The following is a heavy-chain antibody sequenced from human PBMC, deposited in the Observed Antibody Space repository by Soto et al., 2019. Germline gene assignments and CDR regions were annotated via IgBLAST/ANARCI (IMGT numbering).Heavy chain of an antibody. CDR1: GFTFSSDW. V-gene: IGHV3-74*01. Sequence: EVQLVESGGGLVQPGGSLRLSCAASGFTFSSDWMHCVRQTPEKGLVWVSHIASDGRSKTYADPVKGRFSISRDNARNTLYLQMNSLRVDDTAVYYCARDPFGVGIDYWGQGILVTVSS. CDR2: IASDGRSK. CDR3: ARDPFGVGIDY. J-gene: IGHJ4*02. D-gene: IGHD3-16*01.